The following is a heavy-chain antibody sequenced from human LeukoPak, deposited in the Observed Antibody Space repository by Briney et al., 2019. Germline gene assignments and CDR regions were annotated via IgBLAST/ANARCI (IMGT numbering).Heavy chain of an antibody. CDR1: GFTFSDYA. V-gene: IGHV3-23*01. D-gene: IGHD2-21*02. Sequence: GGSLRLSCAASGFTFSDYAMSWVRQAPGKGLEWVSGISGSGGSTKYADSVEGRFTISRDNSKNTVYLQMNSLRAEDTAVYYCAKGHIVVVTAIFFDYWGQGTLVTVSS. J-gene: IGHJ4*02. CDR2: ISGSGGST. CDR3: AKGHIVVVTAIFFDY.